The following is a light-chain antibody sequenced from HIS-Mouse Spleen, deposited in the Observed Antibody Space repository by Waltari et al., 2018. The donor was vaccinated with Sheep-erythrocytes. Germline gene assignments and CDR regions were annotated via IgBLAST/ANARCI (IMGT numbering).Light chain of an antibody. V-gene: IGLV1-36*01. Sequence: QSVLTQPPSVSEAPRQRVTISCSGSSSNIGNNAVHCYQQLPGKAPKLLIYYDDLLPSGVSDRFSGSKSGTSASLAISGLQSEDEADYYCAAWDDSLNGWVFGGGTKLTVL. CDR3: AAWDDSLNGWV. CDR2: YDD. CDR1: SSNIGNNA. J-gene: IGLJ3*02.